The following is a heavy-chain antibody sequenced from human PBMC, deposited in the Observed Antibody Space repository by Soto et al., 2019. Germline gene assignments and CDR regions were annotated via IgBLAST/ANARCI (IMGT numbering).Heavy chain of an antibody. J-gene: IGHJ6*03. V-gene: IGHV4-59*01. CDR3: ARVTLAQYDFWSGYYEYYYYYYMDV. Sequence: QVQLQESGPGLVKPSETLSLTCTVSGGSISSYYWSWIRQPPGKGLEWIGYIHYSGSTNYNPSLKSRATISVDTSKNQLPLKLSSVSAADTAVYYCARVTLAQYDFWSGYYEYYYYYYMDVWGKGTTVTVSS. CDR2: IHYSGST. D-gene: IGHD3-3*01. CDR1: GGSISSYY.